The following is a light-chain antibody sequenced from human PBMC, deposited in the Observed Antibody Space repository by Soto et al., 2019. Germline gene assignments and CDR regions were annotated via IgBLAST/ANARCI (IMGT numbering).Light chain of an antibody. J-gene: IGKJ4*01. CDR3: QQYYTTPLT. V-gene: IGKV4-1*01. Sequence: DIVMTQSPDSLAVSLGERATINCKSGQSVLYSSNSKNYLAWYQQKPGQPPKLLIYWASTRESGVPDRFSGSGSGTDFTLTISSLQAEDVAVYYCQQYYTTPLTFGGGTKVDIK. CDR2: WAS. CDR1: QSVLYSSNSKNY.